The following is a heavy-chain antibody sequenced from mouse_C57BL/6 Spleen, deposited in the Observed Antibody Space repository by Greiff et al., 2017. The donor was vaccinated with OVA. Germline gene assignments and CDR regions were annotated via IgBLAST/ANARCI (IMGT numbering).Heavy chain of an antibody. J-gene: IGHJ2*01. CDR2: IDPANGNT. CDR1: GFNIKNTY. CDR3: ATLFITTVVATFDY. D-gene: IGHD1-1*01. Sequence: VQLQQSVAELVRSGASVKLSCTASGFNIKNTYMHWVKQRPEQGLEWIGRIDPANGNTKYAPKFQGKATITADTSSTTAYLQLSSLTSEDTAIYYCATLFITTVVATFDYWGQGTTLTVSS. V-gene: IGHV14-3*01.